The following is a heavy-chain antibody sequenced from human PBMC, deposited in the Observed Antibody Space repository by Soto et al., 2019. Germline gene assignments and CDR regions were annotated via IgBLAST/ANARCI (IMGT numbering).Heavy chain of an antibody. D-gene: IGHD6-19*01. CDR1: GGTFSSYA. Sequence: GASVKVSCKASGGTFSSYAISWVRQAPGQGLEWMGGIIPIFGTANYAQKFQGRVTITADESTSTAYMELSSLRSEDTAVYYCARDWYSSGWFDWFDPWGQGTLVTVSS. CDR2: IIPIFGTA. CDR3: ARDWYSSGWFDWFDP. J-gene: IGHJ5*02. V-gene: IGHV1-69*13.